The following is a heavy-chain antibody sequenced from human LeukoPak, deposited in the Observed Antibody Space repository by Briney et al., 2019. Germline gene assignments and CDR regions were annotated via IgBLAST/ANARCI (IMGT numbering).Heavy chain of an antibody. CDR3: ARPSLSGNNLLYFDY. D-gene: IGHD3-10*01. V-gene: IGHV1-46*01. J-gene: IGHJ4*02. CDR1: GNTFTYYY. Sequence: ASVKVSCKASGNTFTYYYMHWVRQTPGQGLEWMGIINPGGGSTSYAQRFRGRVTMTRDTSTSTVYMELSSLRSEDTAVYYCARPSLSGNNLLYFDYWGQGTLVSVSS. CDR2: INPGGGST.